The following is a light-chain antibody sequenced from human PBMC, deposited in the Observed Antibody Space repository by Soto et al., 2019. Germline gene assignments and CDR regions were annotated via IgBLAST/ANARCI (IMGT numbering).Light chain of an antibody. CDR3: QQSYITLIT. J-gene: IGKJ5*01. Sequence: DIQMTQSPSSLSASSGGSITITCRASQNIKYDLNWYQQKPGKAPKLMIYAASTLHIGVPSRFSGSGSGTDFTLTISSLQPEDFATYYCQQSYITLITFGQGTRLEIK. V-gene: IGKV1-39*01. CDR2: AAS. CDR1: QNIKYD.